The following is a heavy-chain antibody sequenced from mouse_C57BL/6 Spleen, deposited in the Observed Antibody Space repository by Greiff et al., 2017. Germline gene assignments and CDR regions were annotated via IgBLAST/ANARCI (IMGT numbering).Heavy chain of an antibody. Sequence: DVQLVESGGGLVKPGGSLKLSCAASGFTFSDYGMHWVRQAPEKGLEWVAYISSGSSTIYYADTVKGRFTISRDNAKNTLFLQMTSLRSEDTAMYYCARGGIVTPWYFDVWGTGTTVTVSS. D-gene: IGHD2-5*01. J-gene: IGHJ1*03. V-gene: IGHV5-17*01. CDR1: GFTFSDYG. CDR3: ARGGIVTPWYFDV. CDR2: ISSGSSTI.